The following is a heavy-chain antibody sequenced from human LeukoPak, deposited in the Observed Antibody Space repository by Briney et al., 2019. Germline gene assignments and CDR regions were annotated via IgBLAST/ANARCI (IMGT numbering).Heavy chain of an antibody. V-gene: IGHV1-69*05. Sequence: SVKVSCKASGGTFSSYAISWVRQAPGQGPEWMGGIIPIFGTANYAQKFQGRVTITTDESTSTAYMELSSLRSEDTAVYYCARERDSSGYYYFDYWGQGTLVTVSS. CDR2: IIPIFGTA. CDR1: GGTFSSYA. J-gene: IGHJ4*02. D-gene: IGHD3-22*01. CDR3: ARERDSSGYYYFDY.